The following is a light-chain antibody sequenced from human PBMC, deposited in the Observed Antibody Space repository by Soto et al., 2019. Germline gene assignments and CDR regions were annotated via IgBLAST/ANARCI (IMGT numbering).Light chain of an antibody. V-gene: IGKV1-39*01. CDR2: AAS. Sequence: DIQMTQSPSSLSASVGDRVTITCRASQSISSYLNWYQQKPGKAPKLLIYAASSLQSGVPSRFSGSGSGTDFTLTISSLQPEDFATYYCQQSYSTRLTFGGGTKGESK. CDR1: QSISSY. J-gene: IGKJ4*01. CDR3: QQSYSTRLT.